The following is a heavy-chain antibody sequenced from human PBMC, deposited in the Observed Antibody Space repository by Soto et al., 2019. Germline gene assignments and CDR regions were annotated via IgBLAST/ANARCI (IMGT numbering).Heavy chain of an antibody. CDR1: GFIFNSYW. V-gene: IGHV3-74*01. Sequence: GGSLRLSCAASGFIFNSYWMHWVRQAPGKGLVWVSRINFDGSRTNYVDSVKGRFTISRDNAKNTLYLQMNSLGAEDSAVYYCARGTEMPDYYGMDVWGQGTTVTVSS. J-gene: IGHJ6*02. CDR2: INFDGSRT. CDR3: ARGTEMPDYYGMDV. D-gene: IGHD2-2*01.